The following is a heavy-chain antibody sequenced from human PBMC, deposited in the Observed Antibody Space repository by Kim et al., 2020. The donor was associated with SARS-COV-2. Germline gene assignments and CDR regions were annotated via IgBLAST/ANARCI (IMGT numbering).Heavy chain of an antibody. CDR3: ARDPDSSTSGVYYYYYYGMDV. D-gene: IGHD2-2*01. Sequence: GGSLRLSCAASGFTFSSYGMHWVRQAPGKGLEWVAVIWYDGSNKYYADSVKGRFTISRDNSKNTLYLQMNSLRAEDTAVYYCARDPDSSTSGVYYYYYYGMDVWGQGTTVTVSS. CDR1: GFTFSSYG. J-gene: IGHJ6*02. V-gene: IGHV3-33*01. CDR2: IWYDGSNK.